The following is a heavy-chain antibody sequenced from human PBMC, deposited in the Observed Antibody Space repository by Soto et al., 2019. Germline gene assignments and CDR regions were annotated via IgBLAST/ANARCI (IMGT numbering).Heavy chain of an antibody. CDR3: ARSPSRMAAETQLDP. D-gene: IGHD6-6*01. Sequence: QVQLVQSGAEVRKPGASVKISCKASGYIFTSYAIHWLRQAPGQRLEWMGWINGGAGDTRYSVNFQGSVTFTRDTGATTAFMDLSSLSSADTAIYYCARSPSRMAAETQLDPWGQGTLVSVSS. J-gene: IGHJ5*02. V-gene: IGHV1-3*01. CDR1: GYIFTSYA. CDR2: INGGAGDT.